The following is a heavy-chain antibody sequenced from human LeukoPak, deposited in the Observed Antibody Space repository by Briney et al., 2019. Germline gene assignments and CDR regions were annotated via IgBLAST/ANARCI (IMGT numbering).Heavy chain of an antibody. D-gene: IGHD1-20*01. V-gene: IGHV3-33*06. CDR1: GFTFSSYG. J-gene: IGHJ4*02. Sequence: PGRSLRLSCAASGFTFSSYGMHWVRQAPGKGLEWVAVIWYDGSNKYYADSVKGRFTISRDNSKNTLYLQMNSLRAEDTAVYYCAKDRTSPRYNWNDFFDYWGQGTLVTVSS. CDR2: IWYDGSNK. CDR3: AKDRTSPRYNWNDFFDY.